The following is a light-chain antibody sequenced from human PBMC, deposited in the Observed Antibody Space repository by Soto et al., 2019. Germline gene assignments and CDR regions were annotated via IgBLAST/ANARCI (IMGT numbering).Light chain of an antibody. J-gene: IGKJ2*01. CDR2: AAS. CDR1: QSISSY. V-gene: IGKV1-39*01. CDR3: EQSYSPPYT. Sequence: DIQMTQSPSSLSASVGDRLTITCRASQSISSYLNWYQQKPGKAPKLLIYAASSLQSGVPSRFSVSGSGTDFTLYISSRQPEDFATYNCEQSYSPPYTYDQRTTLEI.